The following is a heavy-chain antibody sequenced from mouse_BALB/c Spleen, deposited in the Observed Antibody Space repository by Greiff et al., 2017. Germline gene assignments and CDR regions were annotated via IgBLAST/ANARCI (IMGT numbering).Heavy chain of an antibody. CDR1: GYSITSGYY. Sequence: EVKLMESGPGLVKPSQSLSLTCSVTGYSITSGYYWNWIRQFPGNKLEWMGYISYDGSNNYNPSLKNRISITRDTSKNQFFLKLNSVTTEDTATYYCARWSYDYAWFAYWGQGTLVTVSA. D-gene: IGHD2-12*01. J-gene: IGHJ3*01. CDR3: ARWSYDYAWFAY. V-gene: IGHV3-6*02. CDR2: ISYDGSN.